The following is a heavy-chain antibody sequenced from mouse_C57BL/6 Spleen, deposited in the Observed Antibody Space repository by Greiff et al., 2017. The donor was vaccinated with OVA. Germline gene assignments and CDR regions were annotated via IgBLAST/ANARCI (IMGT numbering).Heavy chain of an antibody. V-gene: IGHV1-64*01. J-gene: IGHJ2*01. CDR1: GYTFTSYW. D-gene: IGHD1-1*01. Sequence: QVQLQQPGAELVKPGASVKLSCKASGYTFTSYWMHWVKQRPGQGLEWIGMIHPNSGSTNYNEKFKSKATLTVDKSSSTAYMQLSSLTSEDSAVYYGARLDYYGSSLYFDYWGQGTTLTVSS. CDR3: ARLDYYGSSLYFDY. CDR2: IHPNSGST.